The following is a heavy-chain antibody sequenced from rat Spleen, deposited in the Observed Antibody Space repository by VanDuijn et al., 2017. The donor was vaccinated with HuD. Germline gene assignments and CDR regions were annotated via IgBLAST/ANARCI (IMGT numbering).Heavy chain of an antibody. CDR1: GFTFTSYC. CDR3: AKGGYYSSYMGVMDA. CDR2: INTVGAGT. Sequence: EVQLVESGGGLVQPGRSLKLSCVASGFTFTSYCMYWIRQAPGTGLEWVSSINTVGAGTYYPDSVRGRFTIFRDVAKSTLSLQMNSLRSEDTTTYYCAKGGYYSSYMGVMDAWGQGASVTVSS. D-gene: IGHD1-2*01. V-gene: IGHV5-58*01. J-gene: IGHJ4*01.